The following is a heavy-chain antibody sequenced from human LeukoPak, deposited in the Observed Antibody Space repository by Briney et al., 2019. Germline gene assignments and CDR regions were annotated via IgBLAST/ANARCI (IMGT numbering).Heavy chain of an antibody. J-gene: IGHJ4*02. D-gene: IGHD4-11*01. Sequence: PGGSLRLSCAASGFTFSSYWMSWVRQAPGEGLEWVVNIKQDGSEKYYVDSVKGRFTISRDNAKNSLYLQMNSLRAEDTAVYYCARDEHYSNYESDNFDYWGQGTLVTVSS. CDR3: ARDEHYSNYESDNFDY. V-gene: IGHV3-7*03. CDR2: IKQDGSEK. CDR1: GFTFSSYW.